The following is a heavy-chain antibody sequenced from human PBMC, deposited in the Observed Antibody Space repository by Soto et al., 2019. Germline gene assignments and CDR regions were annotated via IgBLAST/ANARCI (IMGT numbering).Heavy chain of an antibody. CDR2: IYYSGST. CDR3: ARSASYGDYFDY. V-gene: IGHV4-59*01. D-gene: IGHD4-17*01. CDR1: GGSISSYY. J-gene: IGHJ4*02. Sequence: QVQLQESGPGLVKPSDTLSLTCTVSGGSISSYYWRWIRQPPGKGLEWIGYIYYSGSTNYNPSLKSRVTISVDTSKNQFSLKLSSVTAADTAVYYCARSASYGDYFDYWGQGTLVTVSS.